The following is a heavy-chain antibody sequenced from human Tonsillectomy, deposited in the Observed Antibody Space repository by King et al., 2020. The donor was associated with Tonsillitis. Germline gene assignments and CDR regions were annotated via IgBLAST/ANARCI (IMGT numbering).Heavy chain of an antibody. J-gene: IGHJ6*02. CDR2: ISSSSSTI. V-gene: IGHV3-48*02. CDR3: ARTYIVVVPAVIGYGMDV. Sequence: VQLVESGGGLVQPGGSLRLSCAASGFTFSSYSMNWVRQAPGKGLEWVSYISSSSSTIYYADSVKGRFTISRDNAKNSLYLQMNSLRDEDTAVYYCARTYIVVVPAVIGYGMDVWAKGPRSPSP. D-gene: IGHD2-2*02. CDR1: GFTFSSYS.